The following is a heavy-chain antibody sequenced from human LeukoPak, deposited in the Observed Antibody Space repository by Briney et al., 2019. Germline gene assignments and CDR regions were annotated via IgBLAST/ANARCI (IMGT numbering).Heavy chain of an antibody. CDR1: GFTVSSNY. J-gene: IGHJ4*02. V-gene: IGHV3-66*01. CDR3: AKVYYGSGSYPPLDY. D-gene: IGHD3-10*01. CDR2: IYSGGST. Sequence: GGSLRLSCAASGFTVSSNYMSWVRQAPGKGLEWVSVIYSGGSTYYADSVKGRFTISRDNSKNTLYLQMNSLRAEDTAVYYCAKVYYGSGSYPPLDYWGQGTLVTVSS.